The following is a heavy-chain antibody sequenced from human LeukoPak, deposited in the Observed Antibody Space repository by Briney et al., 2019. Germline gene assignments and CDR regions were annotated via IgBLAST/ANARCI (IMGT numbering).Heavy chain of an antibody. V-gene: IGHV4-59*12. D-gene: IGHD1-1*01. CDR3: AREERLRGTDWFPS. CDR1: GGSISSYY. J-gene: IGHJ5*01. CDR2: IHHSGNF. Sequence: SETLSLTCTVSGGSISSYYWSWIRQPPGKGLEWIGYIHHSGNFDYNPSLKSRVTLSVDTSKNQFSMNLASVTAADTAVYYCAREERLRGTDWFPSWGQGTLVTVSS.